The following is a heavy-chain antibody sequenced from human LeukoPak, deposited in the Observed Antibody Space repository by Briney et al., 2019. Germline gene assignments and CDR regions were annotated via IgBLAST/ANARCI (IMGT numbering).Heavy chain of an antibody. CDR1: GFTFSSNA. V-gene: IGHV3-23*01. J-gene: IGHJ4*02. CDR3: ASRIATAGSVDY. Sequence: GGSLRLSCAASGFTFSSNAMSWVRQAPGKGLEWVSGISGSGTSTYYADSVKGRFTISRDNSKNTLYLQMNSLRAEDTAVYYCASRIATAGSVDYWGQGTLVTVSS. D-gene: IGHD6-13*01. CDR2: ISGSGTST.